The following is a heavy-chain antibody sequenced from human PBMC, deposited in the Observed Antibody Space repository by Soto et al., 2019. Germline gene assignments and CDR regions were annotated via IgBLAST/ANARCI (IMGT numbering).Heavy chain of an antibody. CDR3: ARGGNPKQWLVTHYYYGMDV. CDR2: IWYDGSNK. J-gene: IGHJ6*02. V-gene: IGHV3-33*01. Sequence: GGSLRLSCAASGFTFSSYGMHWVRQAPGKGLEWVAVIWYDGSNKYYADSVKGRFTISRDNSKNTLYLQMNSLRAEDTAVYYCARGGNPKQWLVTHYYYGMDVWGQGTRVT. CDR1: GFTFSSYG. D-gene: IGHD6-19*01.